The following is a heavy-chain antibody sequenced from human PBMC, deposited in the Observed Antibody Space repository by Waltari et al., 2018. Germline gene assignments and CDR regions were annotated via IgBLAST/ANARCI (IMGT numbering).Heavy chain of an antibody. Sequence: QVQLVESGGGVVQPGRSLRLSCAASGFTFSSYGMHWVRQAPGKGLEWVAIISYDGSNKYYADSVKGRFTISRDNSKNTVYLQVNSLRAEDTAVYYCARRNGWEVDYWGQGTLVTVSS. CDR2: ISYDGSNK. J-gene: IGHJ4*02. D-gene: IGHD6-19*01. V-gene: IGHV3-30*03. CDR3: ARRNGWEVDY. CDR1: GFTFSSYG.